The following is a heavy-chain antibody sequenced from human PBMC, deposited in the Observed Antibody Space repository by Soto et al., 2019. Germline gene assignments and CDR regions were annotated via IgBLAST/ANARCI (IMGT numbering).Heavy chain of an antibody. CDR1: GGTFSSYT. CDR3: ASPAVVRGVPVHPCDY. V-gene: IGHV1-69*02. CDR2: IIPILGIA. D-gene: IGHD3-10*01. J-gene: IGHJ4*02. Sequence: QVQLVQSGAEVKKPGSSVKVSCKASGGTFSSYTISWVRQAPGQGLEWMGRIIPILGIANYAQKFQGRVTITXXKXTXXAYMELSSLRSEDTAGYYCASPAVVRGVPVHPCDYWGQGALVTVSS.